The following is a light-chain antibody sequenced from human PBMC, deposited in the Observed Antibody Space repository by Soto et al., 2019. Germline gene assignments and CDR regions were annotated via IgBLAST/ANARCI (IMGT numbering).Light chain of an antibody. V-gene: IGKV3D-20*02. CDR2: GAS. CDR3: QQRSAWPWT. J-gene: IGKJ1*01. Sequence: ELVWTQSRGCLSLSPEERATLSCRPRQSVMSNYLSWYQQKPGQPPRLLIYGASSRATGIPDRFSGSGSGTDFTLTISRLEPEDFAVYYCQQRSAWPWTFGQGTKVDIK. CDR1: QSVMSNY.